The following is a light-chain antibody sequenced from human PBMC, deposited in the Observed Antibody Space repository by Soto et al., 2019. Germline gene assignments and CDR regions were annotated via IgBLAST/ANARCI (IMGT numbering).Light chain of an antibody. CDR3: SSYTSSKTLLV. CDR1: SSDVGDYNY. Sequence: QSALTQPASVSGSPGQSITISCTGTSSDVGDYNYVSWYQQHPGKAPKLMIYEVTNRPSGVSNRFSGSKSGNTASLTISGLQAEDEADYYCSSYTSSKTLLVFGTGTKVTVL. CDR2: EVT. V-gene: IGLV2-14*01. J-gene: IGLJ1*01.